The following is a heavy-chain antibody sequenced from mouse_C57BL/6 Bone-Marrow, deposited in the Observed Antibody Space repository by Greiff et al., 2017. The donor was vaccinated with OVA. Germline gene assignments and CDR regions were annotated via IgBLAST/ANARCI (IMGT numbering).Heavy chain of an antibody. Sequence: VQLQQPGTELVKPGASVKLSCKASGYTFTSYWMHWVKQRPGQGLEWIGNINPSNGGTNYNEKFKSKATLTVDKSSSTAYMQLSSLTSEDSAVYYCARKGGQLRLFHWYFDVWGTGTTVTVSS. J-gene: IGHJ1*03. CDR3: ARKGGQLRLFHWYFDV. CDR2: INPSNGGT. V-gene: IGHV1-53*01. CDR1: GYTFTSYW. D-gene: IGHD3-2*02.